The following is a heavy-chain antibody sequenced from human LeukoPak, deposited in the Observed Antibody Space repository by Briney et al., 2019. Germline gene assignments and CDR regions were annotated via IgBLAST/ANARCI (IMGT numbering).Heavy chain of an antibody. CDR1: GGSISSYY. J-gene: IGHJ4*02. D-gene: IGHD6-6*01. V-gene: IGHV4-59*01. CDR3: AGKSIAARPSSFDY. Sequence: SETLSLTCTVSGGSISSYYWSWLRQPPGKGLEWIGYIYYSGSTNYNPSLKSRVTISVDTSKNQFSLKLSSVTAAGTAVYYCAGKSIAARPSSFDYWGQGTLVTVSS. CDR2: IYYSGST.